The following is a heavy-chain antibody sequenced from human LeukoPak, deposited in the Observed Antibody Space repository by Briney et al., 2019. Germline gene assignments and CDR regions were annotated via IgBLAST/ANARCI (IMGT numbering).Heavy chain of an antibody. V-gene: IGHV4-34*01. Sequence: SETLSLTCAVYGGSFSGYYWSWIRQPPGKGLEWIGEINHSGSTNYNPSLKSRVTKSVDTSKNQFSLKLSSVTAADTAVYYCARIGAYCGGDCPVNYYYGMDVWGQGTTVTVSS. J-gene: IGHJ6*02. CDR1: GGSFSGYY. CDR2: INHSGST. CDR3: ARIGAYCGGDCPVNYYYGMDV. D-gene: IGHD2-21*02.